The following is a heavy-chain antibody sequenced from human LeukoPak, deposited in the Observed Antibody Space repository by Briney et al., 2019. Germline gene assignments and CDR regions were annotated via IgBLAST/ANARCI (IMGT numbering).Heavy chain of an antibody. Sequence: ASVKVSCKASGYTFTGYYMHWVRQAPGQGLEWMGWINPNSGGTNYAQKFQGRVTMTRDTSISTAYMEPSRLRSDDTAVYYCARARGYSYTTIDYWGQGTLVTVSS. J-gene: IGHJ4*02. CDR1: GYTFTGYY. D-gene: IGHD5-18*01. CDR3: ARARGYSYTTIDY. CDR2: INPNSGGT. V-gene: IGHV1-2*02.